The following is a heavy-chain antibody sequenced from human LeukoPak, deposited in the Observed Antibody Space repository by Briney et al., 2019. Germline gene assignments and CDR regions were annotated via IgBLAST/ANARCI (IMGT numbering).Heavy chain of an antibody. Sequence: GSSVRVSCKASGGTFSNYAINWVRQAPGQGLEWMGGIIPIFGTANYAQKFQGRVTMTRNTSISTAYMELSSLRSEDTAVYYCARGHNRYYGSGSYLSYWGQGTLVTVSS. CDR2: IIPIFGTA. CDR3: ARGHNRYYGSGSYLSY. D-gene: IGHD3-10*01. V-gene: IGHV1-69*05. J-gene: IGHJ4*02. CDR1: GGTFSNYA.